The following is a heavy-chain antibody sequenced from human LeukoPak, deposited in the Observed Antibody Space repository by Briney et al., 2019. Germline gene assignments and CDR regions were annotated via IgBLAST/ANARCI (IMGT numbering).Heavy chain of an antibody. CDR1: GYTFTSYY. Sequence: ASVKVSCKASGYTFTSYYMHWVRQAPGQGLEWMGIINPSGGSTSYAQKFQGRVTMTRDTSTSTVYMELSSLRSEDTAVYYCAREEKDSSPSNYYYYYYMDVWGKGTTVTVSS. CDR3: AREEKDSSPSNYYYYYYMDV. D-gene: IGHD6-13*01. V-gene: IGHV1-46*01. J-gene: IGHJ6*03. CDR2: INPSGGST.